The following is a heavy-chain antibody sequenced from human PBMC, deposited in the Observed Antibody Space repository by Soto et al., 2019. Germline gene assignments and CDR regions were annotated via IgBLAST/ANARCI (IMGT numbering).Heavy chain of an antibody. CDR2: IIPIFGTA. Sequence: QVQLVQSGAEVKKPGSSVNVSCKASGGTFSSYAISWVRQAPGQGLEWIGGIIPIFGTANYAQKFQGRVTITADESTSTAYIELSSLRSEDTAVYYCARDSAIAVAGTGRYFDLWGRGTLVTVSS. V-gene: IGHV1-69*12. J-gene: IGHJ2*01. CDR3: ARDSAIAVAGTGRYFDL. CDR1: GGTFSSYA. D-gene: IGHD6-19*01.